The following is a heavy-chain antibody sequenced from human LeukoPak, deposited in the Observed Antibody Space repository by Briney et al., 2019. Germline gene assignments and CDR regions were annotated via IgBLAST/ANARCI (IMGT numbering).Heavy chain of an antibody. J-gene: IGHJ3*02. CDR2: ISSSSSYI. V-gene: IGHV3-21*01. CDR1: GFTFSNYG. CDR3: ARVSMVTAGAFDI. D-gene: IGHD2-21*02. Sequence: PGGSLRLSCAASGFTFSNYGMSWVRQAPGKGLEWVSCISSSSSYIYYADSVKGRFTISRDNAKNSLYLQMNSLRAEDTAVYYCARVSMVTAGAFDIWGQGTMVTVSS.